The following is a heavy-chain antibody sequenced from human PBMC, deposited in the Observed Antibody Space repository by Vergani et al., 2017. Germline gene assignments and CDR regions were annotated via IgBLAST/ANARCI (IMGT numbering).Heavy chain of an antibody. V-gene: IGHV3-33*01. CDR1: RSTFKTYG. CDR3: ARDQVPAAIRLNVGNYMDV. J-gene: IGHJ6*03. D-gene: IGHD2-2*02. CDR2: IYYDGSNA. Sequence: QVQLVESGGGEVQPGRSLTLSCVASRSTFKTYGMHWVRQAPGKGLEWVGLIYYDGSNAYYADSVKGRFTISRDNSKNTLYLQMSSLRAEDTAVYYCARDQVPAAIRLNVGNYMDVWGKGTTVIVSS.